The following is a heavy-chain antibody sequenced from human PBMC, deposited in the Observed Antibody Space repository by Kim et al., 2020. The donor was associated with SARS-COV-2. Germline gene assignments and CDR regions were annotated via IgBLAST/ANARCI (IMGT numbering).Heavy chain of an antibody. CDR3: TRGRPAGSHHNIIDL. Sequence: GGSLRLSCSASGFTFGDYVVSWFRQAPGKGLNWLGFVRIESYGGSSEYAASVKNRITISRSPATSFVYLQLDSLKVEDTGVYFCTRGRPAGSHHNIIDLWGPGTHVTVSP. V-gene: IGHV3-49*03. D-gene: IGHD3-10*01. CDR1: GFTFGDYV. CDR2: VRIESYGGSS. J-gene: IGHJ5*02.